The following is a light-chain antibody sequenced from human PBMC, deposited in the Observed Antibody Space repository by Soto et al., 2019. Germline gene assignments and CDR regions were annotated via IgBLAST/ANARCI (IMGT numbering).Light chain of an antibody. J-gene: IGKJ3*01. CDR1: QTISSL. CDR2: AAS. CDR3: QQSYSTLFT. V-gene: IGKV1-39*01. Sequence: DIQMTQSPSSLSASVGDRVTISCRASQTISSLLNWYQQKPGKAPELLIYAASSLQSGVPSRFSGSGSGTDFTLTISSLQPEDFATYYCQQSYSTLFTFGPGTKVDI.